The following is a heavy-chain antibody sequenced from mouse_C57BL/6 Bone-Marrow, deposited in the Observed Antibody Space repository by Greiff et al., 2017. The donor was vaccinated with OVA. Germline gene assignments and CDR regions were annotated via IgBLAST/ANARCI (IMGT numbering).Heavy chain of an antibody. V-gene: IGHV2-9-1*01. Sequence: VKLVESGPGLVAPSQSLSITCTVSGFSLTSYAISWVRQPPGKGLEWLGVIGRGGGTKDNYAHTSRLIIRTDNSKSQVFLKMNSLQTDDTARDYCARIESNSYYYAMDYWGQGTSVTVSS. CDR1: GFSLTSYA. J-gene: IGHJ4*01. CDR2: IGRGGGT. CDR3: ARIESNSYYYAMDY. D-gene: IGHD2-5*01.